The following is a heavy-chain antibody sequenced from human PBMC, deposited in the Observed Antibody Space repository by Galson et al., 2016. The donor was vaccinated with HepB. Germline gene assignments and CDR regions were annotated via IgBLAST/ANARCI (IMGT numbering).Heavy chain of an antibody. CDR3: ARQYWGGPSDY. CDR1: GGSISSNDW. Sequence: TLSPTCAVSGGSISSNDWWSWVRQPPGQGLEWIGQIFHSGRVNYTPSLASRVTISIDTSNNHFSLRLTSVTAADTALYYCARQYWGGPSDYWGQGTLVVVSS. J-gene: IGHJ4*02. CDR2: IFHSGRV. D-gene: IGHD2/OR15-2a*01. V-gene: IGHV4-4*02.